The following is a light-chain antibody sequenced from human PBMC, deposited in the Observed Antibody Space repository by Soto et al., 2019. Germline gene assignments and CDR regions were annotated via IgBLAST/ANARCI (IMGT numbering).Light chain of an antibody. CDR3: LQHNSYPPT. V-gene: IGKV1-17*01. Sequence: DIQMTQSPSSLSASLGDRVTITCRASQGIRNYLGWYQQKPRKAPKRRTYAAAGLQSGVTSRFSDSGSGTEFSLTNSSLQPEDCATYYCLQHNSYPPTFGQGTNLEIK. CDR2: AAA. CDR1: QGIRNY. J-gene: IGKJ2*01.